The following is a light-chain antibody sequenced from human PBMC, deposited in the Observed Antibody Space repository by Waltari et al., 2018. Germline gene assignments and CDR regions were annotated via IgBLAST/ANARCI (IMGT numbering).Light chain of an antibody. CDR2: AAS. J-gene: IGKJ1*01. CDR1: QGINNY. CDR3: QQLNSYQWT. V-gene: IGKV1-9*01. Sequence: IQLTQSPSSLSASVGDRVTITCRASQGINNYLAWYQQKPGKAPKLLIYAASTLQSGVPSRFSGSGSGTDFTLTISSLQPEYFASYYCQQLNSYQWTFGQGTKVEVK.